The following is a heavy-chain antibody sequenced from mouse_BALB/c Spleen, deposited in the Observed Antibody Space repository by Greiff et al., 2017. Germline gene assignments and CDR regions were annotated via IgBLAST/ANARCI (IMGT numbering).Heavy chain of an antibody. CDR2: IYPSDSYT. J-gene: IGHJ3*01. D-gene: IGHD2-2*01. CDR3: TVYGYDGAWFAY. V-gene: IGHV1-69*02. Sequence: QVQLQPGAELVRPGASVKLSCKASGYTFTSYWINWVKQRPGQGLEWIGNIYPSDSYTNYNQKFKDKATLTVDKSSSTAYMQLSSPTSEDSAVYYCTVYGYDGAWFAYWGQGTLVTVSA. CDR1: GYTFTSYW.